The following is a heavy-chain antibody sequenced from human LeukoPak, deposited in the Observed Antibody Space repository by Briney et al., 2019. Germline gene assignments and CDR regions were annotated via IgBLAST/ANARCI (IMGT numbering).Heavy chain of an antibody. CDR3: ARDVGGYCSSINCHVSDY. Sequence: ASVKVSCKASGYTFTSYGINWVRQATGQGLEWVGWMNPNSGNTGYAQKFQGRVTMTRNTSISTAYMELSRLRSDDTAVYYCARDVGGYCSSINCHVSDYWGQGTLVTVSS. V-gene: IGHV1-8*01. D-gene: IGHD2-2*01. J-gene: IGHJ4*02. CDR1: GYTFTSYG. CDR2: MNPNSGNT.